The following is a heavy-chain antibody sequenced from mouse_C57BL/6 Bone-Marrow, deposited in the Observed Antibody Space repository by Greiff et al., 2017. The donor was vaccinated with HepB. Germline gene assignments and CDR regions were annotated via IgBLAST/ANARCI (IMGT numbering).Heavy chain of an antibody. J-gene: IGHJ4*01. Sequence: VQLQQSGAELVRPGTSVKVSCKASGYAFTNYLIEWVKQRPGQGLEWIGVINPGSGGTNYNEKFKGKATLTADKSSSTAYMKLSSLTSEDSAVYFCARERGFYYAMDYWGQGTSVTVSS. CDR3: ARERGFYYAMDY. V-gene: IGHV1-54*01. CDR2: INPGSGGT. CDR1: GYAFTNYL.